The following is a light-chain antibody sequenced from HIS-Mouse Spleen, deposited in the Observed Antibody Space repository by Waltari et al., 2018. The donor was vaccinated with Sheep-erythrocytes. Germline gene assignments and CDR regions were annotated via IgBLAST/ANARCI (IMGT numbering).Light chain of an antibody. CDR1: SSDVGGYNY. CDR3: CSYAGSYTVV. J-gene: IGLJ2*01. Sequence: QSALTQPRSVSGSPGQSVTISCTGTSSDVGGYNYVSWYKQHPGKAPKLMIYDVSKRPSGVPGRFSASKSGNTASLTISGLQAEDEADYYCCSYAGSYTVVFGGGTKLTVL. CDR2: DVS. V-gene: IGLV2-11*01.